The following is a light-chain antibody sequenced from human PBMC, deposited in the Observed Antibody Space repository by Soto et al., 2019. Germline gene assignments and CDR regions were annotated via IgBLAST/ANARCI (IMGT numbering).Light chain of an antibody. J-gene: IGKJ4*01. CDR1: QGLTDR. Sequence: EIVLTQSPATLSVSPGETATLSCRASQGLTDRLAWYQQKPGQTPRLVIYETSTRAAGIPARFSGSGSGTDFTLTISSLPTEDFAVYYCQQHNGWPLTFGGGTKVEIK. V-gene: IGKV3-15*01. CDR3: QQHNGWPLT. CDR2: ETS.